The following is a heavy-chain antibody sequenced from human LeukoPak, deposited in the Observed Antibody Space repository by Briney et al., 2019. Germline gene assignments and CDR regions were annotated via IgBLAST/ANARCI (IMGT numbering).Heavy chain of an antibody. CDR3: ARGRLTRNLYSSGWGASDYYYYGMDV. CDR2: IYYSGST. D-gene: IGHD6-19*01. J-gene: IGHJ6*02. Sequence: KPSEPLSLPFTVSGGSISSYYWSWIRQPPGKGLEWIGYIYYSGSTNYNPSLKSRVTISVDTSKNQFSLKLSSVTAADTAVYYCARGRLTRNLYSSGWGASDYYYYGMDVWGQGTTVTVSS. V-gene: IGHV4-59*01. CDR1: GGSISSYY.